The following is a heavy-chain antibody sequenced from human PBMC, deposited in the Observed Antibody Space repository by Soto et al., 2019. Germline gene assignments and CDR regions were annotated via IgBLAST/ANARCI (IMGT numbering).Heavy chain of an antibody. J-gene: IGHJ4*02. Sequence: QVQLVESGGGVVQPGRSLRLSCAASGFTFSSYGMHWLRQAPGKGLEWVAVIWYDGSNKYYADSVKGRFTISRDNSKNTLYLQMNSLRAEDTAVYYCARDTGDYAFDYWGQGTLVTVSS. CDR1: GFTFSSYG. CDR2: IWYDGSNK. D-gene: IGHD4-17*01. V-gene: IGHV3-33*01. CDR3: ARDTGDYAFDY.